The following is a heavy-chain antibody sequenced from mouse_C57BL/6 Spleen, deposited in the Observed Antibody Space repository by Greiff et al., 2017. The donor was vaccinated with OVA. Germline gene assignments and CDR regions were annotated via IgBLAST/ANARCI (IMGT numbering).Heavy chain of an antibody. CDR3: AMVYDGYYGQNYFDY. V-gene: IGHV1-74*01. CDR1: GYTFTSYW. CDR2: IHPSDSDT. J-gene: IGHJ2*01. D-gene: IGHD2-3*01. Sequence: VQLQQPGAELVKPGASVKVSCKASGYTFTSYWMHWVKQRPGQGLEWIGRIHPSDSDTNYNQKFKGKATVTVDKSSSTAYMQLSSLTSEDSAVYYCAMVYDGYYGQNYFDYWGQGTTLTVSS.